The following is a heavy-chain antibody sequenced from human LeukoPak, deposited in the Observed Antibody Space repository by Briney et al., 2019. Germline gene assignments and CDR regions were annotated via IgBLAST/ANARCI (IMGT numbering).Heavy chain of an antibody. V-gene: IGHV3-30*04. J-gene: IGHJ4*02. D-gene: IGHD5-12*01. CDR3: ARLVAIIDY. CDR2: ISYDGSNK. CDR1: GFTFSSYA. Sequence: GGSLRLSCAASGFTFSSYAMHWVRQAPGKELEWVAVISYDGSNKYYADSVKGRFTISRDNSKNTLYLQMNSLRAEDTAVYYCARLVAIIDYWGQGTLVTVSS.